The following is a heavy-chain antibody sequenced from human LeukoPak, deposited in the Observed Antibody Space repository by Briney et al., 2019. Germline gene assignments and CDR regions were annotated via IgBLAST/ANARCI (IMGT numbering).Heavy chain of an antibody. V-gene: IGHV3-7*01. J-gene: IGHJ4*02. D-gene: IGHD4-23*01. CDR2: IKQDGSEK. Sequence: GGSLRLSWAASGFTFTNYPIHWVRQAPGKGLEWVANIKQDGSEKYYVDSVKGRFTISRDNAKNSLYLQMNSLRAEDTAVYYCASRNSLFIWGQGTLVTVSS. CDR1: GFTFTNYP. CDR3: ASRNSLFI.